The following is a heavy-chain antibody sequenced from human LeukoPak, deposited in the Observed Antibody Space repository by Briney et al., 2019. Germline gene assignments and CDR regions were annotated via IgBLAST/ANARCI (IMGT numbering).Heavy chain of an antibody. CDR3: ARGIVRYYYGSGRADMDV. Sequence: SETLSLTCAVYGGSFSGYYWSWIRQPPGKGLEWIGEINHSGSTNYNPSLKSRVTISVDTSKNQFSLKLSSVTAADTAVYYCARGIVRYYYGSGRADMDVWGKGTTVTVSS. CDR1: GGSFSGYY. CDR2: INHSGST. D-gene: IGHD3-10*01. J-gene: IGHJ6*04. V-gene: IGHV4-34*01.